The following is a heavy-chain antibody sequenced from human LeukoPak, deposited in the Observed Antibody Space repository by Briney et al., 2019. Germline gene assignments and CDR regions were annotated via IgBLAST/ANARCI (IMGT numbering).Heavy chain of an antibody. CDR3: ARGPITMVRGVIRFDY. J-gene: IGHJ4*02. D-gene: IGHD3-10*01. CDR2: IIPIFGTA. CDR1: VGTFSSYA. V-gene: IGHV1-69*06. Sequence: SVKVSCKASVGTFSSYAISWVRQAPGQGLEWMGGIIPIFGTANYAQKFQGRVTITADKSTSTAYMELSSLRSEDTAVYYCARGPITMVRGVIRFDYWGQGTLVTVSS.